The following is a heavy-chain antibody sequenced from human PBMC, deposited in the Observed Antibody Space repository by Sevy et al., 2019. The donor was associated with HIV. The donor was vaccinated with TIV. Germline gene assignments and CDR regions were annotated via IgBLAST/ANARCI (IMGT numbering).Heavy chain of an antibody. Sequence: GGSLRLSCAASGFTFNNYAMSWVRQAPGKGLEGKGLEWVSTISGGGGGTYYADSVRGRFTISRDNSKNTLYLQVNSLRVEETAGYYCAKHYIHDIADGWYFDLWGRGTLVTVSS. V-gene: IGHV3-23*01. D-gene: IGHD6-13*01. CDR1: GFTFNNYA. J-gene: IGHJ2*01. CDR3: AKHYIHDIADGWYFDL. CDR2: ISGGGGGT.